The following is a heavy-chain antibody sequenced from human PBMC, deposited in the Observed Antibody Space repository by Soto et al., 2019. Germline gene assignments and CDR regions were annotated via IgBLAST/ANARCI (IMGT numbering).Heavy chain of an antibody. CDR2: INGDGSST. Sequence: PGGALGVTCAASGVTLSRHWMDWVRQAPGKGLVWVSRINGDGSSTNYADSVKGRFTISRDNSKNTLYLQMNSLRAEDTAVYYCASGYSSLLPHMDAWGKGTIATLSS. D-gene: IGHD6-13*01. J-gene: IGHJ6*03. CDR1: GVTLSRHW. V-gene: IGHV3-74*01. CDR3: ASGYSSLLPHMDA.